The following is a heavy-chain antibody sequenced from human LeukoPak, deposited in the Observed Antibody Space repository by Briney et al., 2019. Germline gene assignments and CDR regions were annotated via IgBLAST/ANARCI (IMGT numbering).Heavy chain of an antibody. D-gene: IGHD5-18*01. CDR2: IKQDGSEK. Sequence: GGSLRLSCVVSGFTFNNYWMSWVRQAPGKGLEWVANIKQDGSEKYYVDSVKGRFTISRDNAKNSLYLQMNSLRAEDTAVYYCARSGYSYGHRHFDYWGQGTLVTVSS. V-gene: IGHV3-7*01. CDR1: GFTFNNYW. CDR3: ARSGYSYGHRHFDY. J-gene: IGHJ4*02.